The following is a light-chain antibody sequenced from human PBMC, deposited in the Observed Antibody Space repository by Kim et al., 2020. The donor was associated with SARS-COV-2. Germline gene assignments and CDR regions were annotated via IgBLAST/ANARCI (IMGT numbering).Light chain of an antibody. CDR1: QNINSW. V-gene: IGKV1-5*01. Sequence: SASVGDTVTITCRASQNINSWLAWYQQKPGKAPKFLIYDATALGSGVPSRFRGRGSGTQFTLTISGLQPDDFATYYCQQYSSYSYSFGQGTKLEI. CDR2: DAT. CDR3: QQYSSYSYS. J-gene: IGKJ2*01.